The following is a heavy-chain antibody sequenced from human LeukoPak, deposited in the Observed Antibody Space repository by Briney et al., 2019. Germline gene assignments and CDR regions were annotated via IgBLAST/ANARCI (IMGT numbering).Heavy chain of an antibody. CDR3: AAFMVREPDNWFDP. D-gene: IGHD3-10*01. CDR2: ISAYNGNT. CDR1: GYTFTSYD. V-gene: IGHV1-18*01. Sequence: ASVKVSCKASGYTFTSYDINWVRQATGQGLEWMGWISAYNGNTNYAQKLQGRVTMTTDTSTSTAYMELRSLRSDDTAVYYCAAFMVREPDNWFDPWGQGTLVTVSS. J-gene: IGHJ5*02.